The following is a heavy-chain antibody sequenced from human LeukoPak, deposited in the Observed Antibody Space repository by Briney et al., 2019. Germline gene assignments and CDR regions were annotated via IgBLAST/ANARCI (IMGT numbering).Heavy chain of an antibody. V-gene: IGHV1-2*02. D-gene: IGHD3-10*01. CDR3: ARGGSGSYFSWLDP. J-gene: IGHJ5*02. CDR2: INPNSGGT. Sequence: ASVKVSCKASRYTFTGYYIHWVRQAPGQGLECMGWINPNSGGTNYAQKFQGRVTMTRDTSISTAYMELSRLRSDDTAVYYCARGGSGSYFSWLDPWAREPWSPSPQ. CDR1: RYTFTGYY.